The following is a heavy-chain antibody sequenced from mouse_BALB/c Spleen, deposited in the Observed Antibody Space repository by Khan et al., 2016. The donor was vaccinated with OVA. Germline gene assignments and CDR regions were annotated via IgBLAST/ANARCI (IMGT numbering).Heavy chain of an antibody. CDR2: ISAGTNYI. CDR3: TRGYYGDPFAY. CDR1: GFTFSDYY. Sequence: EVELVESGGGLVKPGGSLKLSCAASGFTFSDYYMYWVRQTPEKRLEWVATISAGTNYIYYLDNVKGRFTISRDNAKNNLYLQMSSLKSEDTAMYYCTRGYYGDPFAYWGHGTLVTVSA. V-gene: IGHV5-4*02. J-gene: IGHJ3*01. D-gene: IGHD2-13*01.